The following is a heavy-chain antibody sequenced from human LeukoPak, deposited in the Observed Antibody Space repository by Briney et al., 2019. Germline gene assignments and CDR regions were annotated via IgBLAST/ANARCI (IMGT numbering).Heavy chain of an antibody. CDR2: ISGSGGTT. D-gene: IGHD6-13*01. Sequence: GGSLRLSCAASGFTFSSYTMNWVRQAPGKGLEWVSYISGSGGTTYYADSVKGRFTISRDNAKNSLYLQMNSPRAEDTAVYYCARYEKQLWEKFDYWGRGTLVTVSS. J-gene: IGHJ4*02. V-gene: IGHV3-48*04. CDR1: GFTFSSYT. CDR3: ARYEKQLWEKFDY.